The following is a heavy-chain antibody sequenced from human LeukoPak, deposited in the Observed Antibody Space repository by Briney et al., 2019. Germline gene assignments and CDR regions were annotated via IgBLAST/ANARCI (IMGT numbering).Heavy chain of an antibody. V-gene: IGHV3-21*01. CDR3: VRLRRNSDTSGYYCYYDF. D-gene: IGHD3-22*01. Sequence: PGGSLRLSCAASGYTFSSFSINWVRQAPGKGLEWVSSISVRSNYIYYADSVRGRFSISRDDARDSLYLQMNSLRAEDTAVYYCVRLRRNSDTSGYYCYYDFWGQGTLVTVSS. CDR1: GYTFSSFS. J-gene: IGHJ4*02. CDR2: ISVRSNYI.